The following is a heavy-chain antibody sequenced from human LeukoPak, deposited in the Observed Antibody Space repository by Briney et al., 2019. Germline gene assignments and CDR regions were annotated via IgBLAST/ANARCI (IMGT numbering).Heavy chain of an antibody. CDR2: IIGDGSNT. D-gene: IGHD2-8*01. CDR1: GFTFSHHA. CDR3: AKSMTTTNVDWFDP. Sequence: GGSLRLSCAASGFTFSHHAMSWARQSLGKRLEWVSVIIGDGSNTYYVDSVKGRFTISRDNSNNMLYLQMNSLRGEDTAVYYCAKSMTTTNVDWFDPWGQGTLVTVSS. V-gene: IGHV3-23*03. J-gene: IGHJ5*02.